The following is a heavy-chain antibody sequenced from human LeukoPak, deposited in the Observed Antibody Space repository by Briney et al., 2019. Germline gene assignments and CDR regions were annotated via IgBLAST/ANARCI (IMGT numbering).Heavy chain of an antibody. V-gene: IGHV1-2*06. CDR1: GYTFTGYY. CDR2: INPNSGGT. D-gene: IGHD1-1*01. J-gene: IGHJ4*02. Sequence: GASVKVSCKASGYTFTGYYMHWVRQAPGQGLEWMGRINPNSGGTNYAQKFQGRVTMTRDTSISTAYMELSRLRSDDTAVYYCARGLHNWNDVSDYWGQGTLVTVPS. CDR3: ARGLHNWNDVSDY.